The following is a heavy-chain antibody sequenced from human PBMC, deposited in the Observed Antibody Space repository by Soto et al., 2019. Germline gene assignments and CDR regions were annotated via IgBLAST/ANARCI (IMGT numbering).Heavy chain of an antibody. D-gene: IGHD3-22*01. CDR1: GRSISSSNW. V-gene: IGHV4-4*02. CDR2: IYHSGST. CDR3: ARDRYDSSGYVIIDAFDI. J-gene: IGHJ3*02. Sequence: SATLSLTCALTGRSISSSNWWSRVGQPPGKGLEWIGEIYHSGSTNYNPSLKSRVTISVDKSKNQFSLKLSSVTAADTAVYYCARDRYDSSGYVIIDAFDIWGQGTMVT.